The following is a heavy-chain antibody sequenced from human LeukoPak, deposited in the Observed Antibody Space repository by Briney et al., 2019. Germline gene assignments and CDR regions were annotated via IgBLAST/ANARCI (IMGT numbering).Heavy chain of an antibody. D-gene: IGHD1-7*01. CDR2: IWYDGSNK. CDR3: AKAVPYQLLFDY. Sequence: GGSLRLSCAASGFTFSSYGMHWVRQAPGKGLEWVAVIWYDGSNKYYADSVKGRFTISRDNSKNTLYLQMNSLRAEDTAVYYCAKAVPYQLLFDYRGQGTLVTVSS. J-gene: IGHJ4*02. V-gene: IGHV3-33*06. CDR1: GFTFSSYG.